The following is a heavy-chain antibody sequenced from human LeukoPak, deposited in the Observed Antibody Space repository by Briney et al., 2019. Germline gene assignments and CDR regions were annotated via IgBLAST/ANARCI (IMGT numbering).Heavy chain of an antibody. V-gene: IGHV4-34*01. CDR3: ARGSIAAADSFDY. CDR1: GGSFSGYY. D-gene: IGHD6-13*01. CDR2: INHSGST. J-gene: IGHJ4*02. Sequence: SETLSLTCAVYGGSFSGYYWSWIRQPPGKGLEWMGEINHSGSTNYNPSLKSRVTISVDTSKNQFSLKLSSVTAADTAVYYCARGSIAAADSFDYWGQGTLVTVSS.